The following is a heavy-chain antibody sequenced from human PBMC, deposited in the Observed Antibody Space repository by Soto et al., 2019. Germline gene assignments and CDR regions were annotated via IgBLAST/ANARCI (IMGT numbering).Heavy chain of an antibody. D-gene: IGHD3-9*01. CDR2: INHSGST. CDR1: GGSFSGYY. V-gene: IGHV4-34*01. CDR3: ARGRYFDWLNYYYYYMDV. J-gene: IGHJ6*03. Sequence: QVQLQQWGAGLLKPSETLSLTCAVYGGSFSGYYWSWIRQPPGKGLEWIGEINHSGSTNYNPSLKGRVTISVDSSKNQFSLKLSSVTAADTAVYYCARGRYFDWLNYYYYYMDVWGKGTTVTVSS.